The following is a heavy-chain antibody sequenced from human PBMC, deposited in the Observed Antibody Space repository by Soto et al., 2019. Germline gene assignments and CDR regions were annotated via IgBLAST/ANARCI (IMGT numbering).Heavy chain of an antibody. J-gene: IGHJ4*02. D-gene: IGHD2-15*01. CDR3: AKSAARAATYFDD. CDR2: IYYSGST. V-gene: IGHV4-59*01. CDR1: GGSISSYY. Sequence: PSETLSLTCTVSGGSISSYYWSWIRQPPGKGLEWIGYIYYSGSTNYNPSLKSRVTISVDTSKNQFSLKLSSVTAADTAVYYCAKSAARAATYFDDWGKGTLVTVYS.